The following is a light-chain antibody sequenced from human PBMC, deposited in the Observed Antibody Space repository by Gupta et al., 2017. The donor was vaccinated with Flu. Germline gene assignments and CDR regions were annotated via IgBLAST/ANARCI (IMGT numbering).Light chain of an antibody. V-gene: IGLV2-8*01. CDR3: SSYAGSDNYWV. CDR2: EVT. CDR1: SSDVGGYNY. J-gene: IGLJ3*02. Sequence: VTISCTGTSSDVGGYNYVSWYQQYPGRAPRLMIYEVTKRPSGVPDRFSGSKSGNTASLTVSGLQADDEADYYCSSYAGSDNYWVFGGGTKLTVL.